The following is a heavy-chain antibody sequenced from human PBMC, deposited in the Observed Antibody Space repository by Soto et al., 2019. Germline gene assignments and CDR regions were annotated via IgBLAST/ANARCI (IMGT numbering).Heavy chain of an antibody. V-gene: IGHV3-48*01. CDR1: GFTFSSYS. CDR2: ISSSSSTI. CDR3: ARGVIQLWSPFDY. D-gene: IGHD5-18*01. Sequence: EVQLVESGGGLVQPGGSLRLSCAASGFTFSSYSMNWVRQAPGKGLEWVSYISSSSSTIYYADSVKGRFTISRDNAKNSLYLQMNSLRAEDTAVYYCARGVIQLWSPFDYWGQGTLVTVSS. J-gene: IGHJ4*02.